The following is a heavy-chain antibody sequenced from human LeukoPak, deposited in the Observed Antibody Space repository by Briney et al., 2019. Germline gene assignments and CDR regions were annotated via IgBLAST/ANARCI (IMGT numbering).Heavy chain of an antibody. CDR2: VNSDGTST. D-gene: IGHD2-21*01. Sequence: GGSLRLSCAASGFTFSSYWMFWVRHAPGKGLVWVSRVNSDGTSTNYADSVKGRFTVSRDNAKNTLYLQMNSLRVEDTAVYYCARDLFGAYCGGTCPTPDYWGQGTLVSVSS. V-gene: IGHV3-74*01. CDR1: GFTFSSYW. CDR3: ARDLFGAYCGGTCPTPDY. J-gene: IGHJ4*02.